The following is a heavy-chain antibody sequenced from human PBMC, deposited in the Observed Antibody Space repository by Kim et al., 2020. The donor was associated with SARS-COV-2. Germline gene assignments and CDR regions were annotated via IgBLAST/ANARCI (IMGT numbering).Heavy chain of an antibody. V-gene: IGHV3-30*04. CDR3: ARDALIVVVAATGLSAFDI. Sequence: GGSLRLSCAASGFTFSSYAMHWVRQAPGKGLEWVAVISYDGSNKYYADSVKGRFTISRDNSKNTLYLQMNSLRAEDTAVYYCARDALIVVVAATGLSAFDIWGQGTMVTVSS. D-gene: IGHD2-15*01. J-gene: IGHJ3*02. CDR1: GFTFSSYA. CDR2: ISYDGSNK.